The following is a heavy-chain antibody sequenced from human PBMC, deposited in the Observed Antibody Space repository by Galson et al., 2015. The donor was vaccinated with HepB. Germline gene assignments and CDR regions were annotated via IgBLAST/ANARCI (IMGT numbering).Heavy chain of an antibody. J-gene: IGHJ5*02. Sequence: SVKVSCKASGYTFINYGITWVRQAPGQGLEWMGWISAYSGNTNYAQKLQGRVTMTTDTSTSTAYMELRSLRSDDTAVYYCARLPHHHDYSGYYLTWRQGTLVTVSS. CDR2: ISAYSGNT. CDR3: ARLPHHHDYSGYYLT. D-gene: IGHD3-22*01. V-gene: IGHV1-18*01. CDR1: GYTFINYG.